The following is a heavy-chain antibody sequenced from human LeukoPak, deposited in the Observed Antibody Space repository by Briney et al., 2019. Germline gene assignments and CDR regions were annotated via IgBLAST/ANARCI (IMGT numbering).Heavy chain of an antibody. J-gene: IGHJ4*02. CDR3: ARVTMVRGATPIG. CDR1: GGSISSGGYY. Sequence: SETLSLTCTVSGGSISSGGYYWSWIRQHPGKGLEWIGYIYYSGSTYYNPSLKSRVTISVDTSKNQFSLKLSSVTAADTAVYYCARVTMVRGATPIGWGQGTLVTVSS. CDR2: IYYSGST. D-gene: IGHD3-10*01. V-gene: IGHV4-31*03.